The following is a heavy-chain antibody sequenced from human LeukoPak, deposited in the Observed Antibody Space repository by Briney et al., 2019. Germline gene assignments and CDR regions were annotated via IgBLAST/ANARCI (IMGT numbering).Heavy chain of an antibody. D-gene: IGHD3-10*01. CDR2: FHPEDGET. J-gene: IGHJ4*02. CDR1: GYTVTELS. Sequence: ASVKVSCKVSGYTVTELSMHWVRQSPGKGLEWMGGFHPEDGETIYAQKFQGRVTMTEDTSTDTAYMELSSLRSEDTAVYYCATVTPIGFDYWGQGTLVTVSS. V-gene: IGHV1-24*01. CDR3: ATVTPIGFDY.